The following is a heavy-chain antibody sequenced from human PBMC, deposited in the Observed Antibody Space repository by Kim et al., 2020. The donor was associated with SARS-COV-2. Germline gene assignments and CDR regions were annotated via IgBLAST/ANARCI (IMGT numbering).Heavy chain of an antibody. Sequence: YRDSGKGRFTISRDNSKNTLFRQMNSLRAEDTAVYYCARDHSSSHDAFDIWGQGTMVTVSS. D-gene: IGHD6-13*01. V-gene: IGHV3-33*01. J-gene: IGHJ3*02. CDR3: ARDHSSSHDAFDI.